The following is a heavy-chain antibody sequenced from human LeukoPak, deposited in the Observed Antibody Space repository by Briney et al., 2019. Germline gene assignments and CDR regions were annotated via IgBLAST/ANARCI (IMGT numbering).Heavy chain of an antibody. CDR3: ARPPTVTTWYYFDY. Sequence: QPGGSLRLSCAASGFTFSSYAMSWVRQAPGKGLEWVSAISGSGGSTYYADSVKGRFTISRDNSKNTLYLQMNSLRAEDTAVYYCARPPTVTTWYYFDYWGQGTMVTVSS. V-gene: IGHV3-23*01. CDR1: GFTFSSYA. J-gene: IGHJ4*02. CDR2: ISGSGGST. D-gene: IGHD4-11*01.